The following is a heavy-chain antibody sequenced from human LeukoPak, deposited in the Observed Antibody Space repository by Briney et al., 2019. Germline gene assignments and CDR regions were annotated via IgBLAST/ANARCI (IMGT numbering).Heavy chain of an antibody. CDR2: TAYDGSNK. V-gene: IGHV3-30-3*01. Sequence: GGSLRLSCAASGFTFSDYPMHWVHQAPGKGLEWVAITAYDGSNKFYTESVKGRFTISRDNSKNTLYLQMNSLRAEDTAVYYCAKALEAGWLSSPGWGQGTLVTVSS. CDR1: GFTFSDYP. J-gene: IGHJ4*02. CDR3: AKALEAGWLSSPG. D-gene: IGHD6-19*01.